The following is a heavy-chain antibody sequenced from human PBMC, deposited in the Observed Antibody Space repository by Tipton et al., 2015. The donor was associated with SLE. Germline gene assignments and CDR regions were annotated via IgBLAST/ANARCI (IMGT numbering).Heavy chain of an antibody. V-gene: IGHV4-34*01. J-gene: IGHJ6*03. CDR2: IHSSGKT. D-gene: IGHD3-10*01. CDR3: ARGGAYGSGAYTDYYHYYYMDV. Sequence: TLSLTCAVYGGSFSDYYWSWIRQPPGKGLEWIGHIHSSGKTDYNPSLESRLTISIDTSKNQFSLKLSSVTAADTAVYYCARGGAYGSGAYTDYYHYYYMDVWGKGTTVTVSS. CDR1: GGSFSDYY.